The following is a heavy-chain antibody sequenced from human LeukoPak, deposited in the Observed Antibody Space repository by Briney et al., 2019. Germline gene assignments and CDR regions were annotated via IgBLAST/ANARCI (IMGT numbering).Heavy chain of an antibody. Sequence: ASVKVSCKASGYTFTGYYMHWVRQAPGQGLEWMGWINPNSGGTNYAQKFQGRVTMTRDTSISTAYMELSRLRSDDTAVYYCVTRGVSAPPGPYYYYGMDVWGQGTTVTVSS. CDR1: GYTFTGYY. V-gene: IGHV1-2*02. D-gene: IGHD3-10*01. CDR2: INPNSGGT. CDR3: VTRGVSAPPGPYYYYGMDV. J-gene: IGHJ6*02.